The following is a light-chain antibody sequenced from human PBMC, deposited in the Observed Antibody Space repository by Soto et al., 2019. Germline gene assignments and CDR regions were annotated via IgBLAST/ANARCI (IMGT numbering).Light chain of an antibody. CDR1: SSDVGGYNY. CDR2: EVT. CDR3: SSYRSTTTYV. Sequence: QSALTQPASVSGSPGQSITISCTGISSDVGGYNYVSWYQQHPGKAPKLMIFEVTNRPSGVSNRFSGSKSGNTASLTISGLQAEDEADYYCSSYRSTTTYVFGTGTKVTVL. J-gene: IGLJ1*01. V-gene: IGLV2-14*01.